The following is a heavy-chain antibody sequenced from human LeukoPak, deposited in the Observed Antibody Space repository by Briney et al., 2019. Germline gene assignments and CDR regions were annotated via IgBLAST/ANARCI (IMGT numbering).Heavy chain of an antibody. CDR1: GYTFTSNY. D-gene: IGHD3-10*01. CDR3: ARDHIYTGPRITMVRGVLYGMDV. J-gene: IGHJ6*02. V-gene: IGHV1-46*01. CDR2: INPIGGSQ. Sequence: GASVKVSCKASGYTFTSNYLHWWRRAPGQGLEGWGIINPIGGSQSYAQKFQGRVTMTRDTSTSTVYMELSSLRSEDTAVYYCARDHIYTGPRITMVRGVLYGMDVWGQGTTVTVSS.